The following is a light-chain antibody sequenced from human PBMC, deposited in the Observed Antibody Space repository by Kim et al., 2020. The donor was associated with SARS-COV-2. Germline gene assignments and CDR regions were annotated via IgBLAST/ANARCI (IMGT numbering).Light chain of an antibody. V-gene: IGLV3-1*01. CDR1: KLGDKY. Sequence: SYELTQPPSVSVSPGQTASITCSGDKLGDKYACWYQQKPGQSPVLVIYQDSKRPSGFPERFSGSNSGNTATLTISGTQAMDEADYYCQAWDSSTYVFGTG. J-gene: IGLJ1*01. CDR2: QDS. CDR3: QAWDSSTYV.